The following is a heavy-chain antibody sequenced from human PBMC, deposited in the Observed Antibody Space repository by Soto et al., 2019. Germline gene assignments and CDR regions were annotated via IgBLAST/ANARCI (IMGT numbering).Heavy chain of an antibody. CDR3: AREKRYKYYDSSGYYLVGWVPDV. D-gene: IGHD3-22*01. Sequence: ASVKVSCKASGYTFTSYYMHWVRQAPGQRLEWMGIINPSGGSTSYAQKFQGRVTMTRDTSTSTVYMELSSLRSEDTAVYYCAREKRYKYYDSSGYYLVGWVPDVWGQGTTVTVSS. CDR2: INPSGGST. J-gene: IGHJ6*02. CDR1: GYTFTSYY. V-gene: IGHV1-46*01.